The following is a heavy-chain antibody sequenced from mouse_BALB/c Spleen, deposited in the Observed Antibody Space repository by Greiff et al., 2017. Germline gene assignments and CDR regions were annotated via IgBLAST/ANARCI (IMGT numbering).Heavy chain of an antibody. CDR1: GFTFSSFG. CDR2: ISSGSSTI. Sequence: EVQGVESGGGLVQPGGSRKLSCAASGFTFSSFGMHWVRQAPEKGLEWVAYISSGSSTIYYADTVKGRFTISRDNPKNTLFLQMTSLRSEDTAMYYCAREGYYGSFAYWGQGTLVTVSA. V-gene: IGHV5-17*02. J-gene: IGHJ3*01. D-gene: IGHD1-2*01. CDR3: AREGYYGSFAY.